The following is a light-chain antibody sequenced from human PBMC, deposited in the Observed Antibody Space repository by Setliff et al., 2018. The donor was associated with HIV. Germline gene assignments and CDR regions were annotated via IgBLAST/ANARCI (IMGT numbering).Light chain of an antibody. CDR2: DVI. Sequence: QSVLTQPASVSGSPGQSITISCTGSSDDVGKYNLVSWYQQHPGKAPKLIISDVITRPSGVSHRFSGSKSGNTASPTISGLQAEDEADYYCSAFSDSTPPYVFGTGTKVTVL. J-gene: IGLJ1*01. CDR1: SDDVGKYNL. CDR3: SAFSDSTPPYV. V-gene: IGLV2-14*02.